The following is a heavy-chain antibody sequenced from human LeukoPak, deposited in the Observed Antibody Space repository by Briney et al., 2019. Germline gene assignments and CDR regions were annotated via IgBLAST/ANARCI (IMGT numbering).Heavy chain of an antibody. J-gene: IGHJ4*02. D-gene: IGHD3-22*01. V-gene: IGHV3-23*01. CDR2: ISGSGGST. Sequence: GGSLRLSCSASGFTFSSYARSWVRQAPGKGLEWVSAISGSGGSTYYADSVKGRFTISRDNSKNTLYLQMNSLRAEDTAVYYCAKDPVFKYYYDSSGYPDYWGQGTLVTVSS. CDR3: AKDPVFKYYYDSSGYPDY. CDR1: GFTFSSYA.